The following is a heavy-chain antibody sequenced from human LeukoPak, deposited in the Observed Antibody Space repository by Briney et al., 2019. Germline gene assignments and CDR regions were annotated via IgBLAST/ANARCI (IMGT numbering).Heavy chain of an antibody. CDR1: GDTVSSNIAT. V-gene: IGHV6-1*01. Sequence: SQTLSLTCVISGDTVSSNIATWNWIRQSPSRGLEWLGRTYYRSQCYYDYAVSVRSRITINPDTYNNQFSLQLSSVTPEDTAVYFCARERSSWYYLDYWGQGMLVTVSS. CDR2: TYYRSQCYY. J-gene: IGHJ4*02. CDR3: ARERSSWYYLDY. D-gene: IGHD6-13*01.